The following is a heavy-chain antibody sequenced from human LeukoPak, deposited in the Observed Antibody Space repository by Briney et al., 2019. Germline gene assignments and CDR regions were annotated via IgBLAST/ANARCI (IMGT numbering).Heavy chain of an antibody. CDR2: ISGSGGST. CDR1: GFTFSSYA. V-gene: IGHV3-23*01. D-gene: IGHD4-17*01. CDR3: AKDLARPVTTLRWYFDL. Sequence: GGSLRLSCAASGFTFSSYAMSWVRQAPGRGLEWVSAISGSGGSTYYADTVKGRFTISRDNSKNTLYLQMNSLRAEDTAVYYCAKDLARPVTTLRWYFDLWGRGTLVTVSS. J-gene: IGHJ2*01.